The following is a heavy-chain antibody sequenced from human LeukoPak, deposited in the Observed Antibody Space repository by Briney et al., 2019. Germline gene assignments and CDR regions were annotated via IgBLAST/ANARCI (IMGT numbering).Heavy chain of an antibody. D-gene: IGHD6-19*01. CDR1: GGSISSGDYY. J-gene: IGHJ3*02. Sequence: KPSQTLSLTCTVSGGSISSGDYYWSWIRQPPGKGLEWIGYIYYSGSTYYNPSLKSRVTISVNTSKNQFSLKLSSVTAADTAVYYCARDGYSSDLGAFDIWGQGTMVTVSS. CDR2: IYYSGST. CDR3: ARDGYSSDLGAFDI. V-gene: IGHV4-30-4*08.